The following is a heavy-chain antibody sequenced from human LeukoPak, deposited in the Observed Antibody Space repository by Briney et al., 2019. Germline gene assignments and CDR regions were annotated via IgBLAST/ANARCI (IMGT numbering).Heavy chain of an antibody. Sequence: GGSLRLSSTDPGFTFTNFVISWGRPTLGKSLWWVSGISDSGDETDYADSVKGRFTISRDNSKNTLCLQMNILRVEDTAVYYCVKVGGGGGWYWSPWGQGTLVTVSS. CDR2: ISDSGDET. D-gene: IGHD6-19*01. J-gene: IGHJ5*02. CDR3: VKVGGGGGWYWSP. CDR1: GFTFTNFV. V-gene: IGHV3-23*01.